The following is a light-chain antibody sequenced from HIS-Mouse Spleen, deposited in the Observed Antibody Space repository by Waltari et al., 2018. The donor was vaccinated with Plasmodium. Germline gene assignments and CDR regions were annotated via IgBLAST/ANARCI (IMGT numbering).Light chain of an antibody. J-gene: IGKJ2*01. Sequence: AIWMTQSPSLLSASTGDRVTISCRMSQGIRSYLAWYQQKPGKAPELLFYAASTLQSGFPSMFSGSGSGTDVTLTISCLQSEDVATYYCQQYYSFPYTFGQGTKLEIK. V-gene: IGKV1D-8*02. CDR1: QGIRSY. CDR2: AAS. CDR3: QQYYSFPYT.